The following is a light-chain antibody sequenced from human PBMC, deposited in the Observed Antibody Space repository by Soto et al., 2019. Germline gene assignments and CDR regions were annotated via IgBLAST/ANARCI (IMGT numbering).Light chain of an antibody. Sequence: DVQMTQSPSTLSASVGDSVTITCRASQSVNNWLAWYQQKPGKAPRLLIFDSYKLESGVPSRFSGSGSGTEFILTISSLQADDFATYYCQHFYDYPHSFGPGTKVDIK. CDR2: DSY. J-gene: IGKJ3*01. CDR1: QSVNNW. CDR3: QHFYDYPHS. V-gene: IGKV1-5*01.